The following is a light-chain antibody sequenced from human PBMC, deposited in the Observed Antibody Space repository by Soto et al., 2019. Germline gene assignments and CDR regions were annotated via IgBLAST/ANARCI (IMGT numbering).Light chain of an antibody. CDR1: QSISSW. CDR2: KAS. J-gene: IGKJ5*01. V-gene: IGKV1-5*03. Sequence: DIQMTQSPSTLSASAGERVTITCRAIQSISSWLAWYQQKPGKAPNLLIHKASTLQGGVPTRLSGSGSGTYFTLTISRLEPEDFPVFYCQQYGSSITFGQGTQLEIK. CDR3: QQYGSSIT.